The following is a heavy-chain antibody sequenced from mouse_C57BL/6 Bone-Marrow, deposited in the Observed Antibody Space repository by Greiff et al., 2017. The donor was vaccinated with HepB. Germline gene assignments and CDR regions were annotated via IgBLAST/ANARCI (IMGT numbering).Heavy chain of an antibody. D-gene: IGHD1-1*01. CDR2: IDPSDSYT. Sequence: QVHVKQPGAELVRPGTSVKLSCKASGYTFTSYWMHWVKQRPGQGLEWIGVIDPSDSYTNYNQKFKGKATLTVDTSSSTAYMQLSSLTSEDSAVYYCARRITTVVADYAMDYWGQGTSVTVSS. CDR1: GYTFTSYW. CDR3: ARRITTVVADYAMDY. V-gene: IGHV1-59*01. J-gene: IGHJ4*01.